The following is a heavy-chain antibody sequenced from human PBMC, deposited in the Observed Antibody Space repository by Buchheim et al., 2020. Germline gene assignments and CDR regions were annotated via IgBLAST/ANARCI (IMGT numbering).Heavy chain of an antibody. V-gene: IGHV3-74*01. CDR3: ARDAAGTTPLDY. D-gene: IGHD1-1*01. Sequence: EVHLVESGGGLVQPGGSLRLSCAASGFTFRDDWMHWVRQAPGKGLVWLSLISGNGGLSVYADSVKGRFTISRDNAENTGYLQMNSLRADDTAVYFCARDAAGTTPLDYWGQGTL. J-gene: IGHJ4*02. CDR1: GFTFRDDW. CDR2: ISGNGGLS.